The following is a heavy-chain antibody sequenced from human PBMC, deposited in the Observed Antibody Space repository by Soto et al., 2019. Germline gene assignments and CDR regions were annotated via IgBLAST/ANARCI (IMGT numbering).Heavy chain of an antibody. Sequence: PLKVSWKGSGYSFAGYWIPWVSQKPGKGLEWMGRIDPSYSQTYYSPSFRGHVTISATKSITTVFLQWSSLRASDSAMYYCARHIYDSGTGTNFQYYFDSWGQGTPVAVSS. J-gene: IGHJ4*02. V-gene: IGHV5-10-1*01. CDR2: IDPSYSQT. D-gene: IGHD2-8*01. CDR3: ARHIYDSGTGTNFQYYFDS. CDR1: GYSFAGYW.